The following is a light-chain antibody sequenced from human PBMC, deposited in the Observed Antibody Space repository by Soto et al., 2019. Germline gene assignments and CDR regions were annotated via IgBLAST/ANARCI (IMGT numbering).Light chain of an antibody. CDR1: QSISSW. CDR2: DAS. V-gene: IGKV1-5*01. J-gene: IGKJ5*01. Sequence: DIQMTQSPSTLSASVGDRVTITCRASQSISSWLAWYQQKPGKAPKLLIYDASSLESGVPSRFRGSGSGTDFTFTISRLQPEDIATYYCQQYENLPTFGQGTRLEI. CDR3: QQYENLPT.